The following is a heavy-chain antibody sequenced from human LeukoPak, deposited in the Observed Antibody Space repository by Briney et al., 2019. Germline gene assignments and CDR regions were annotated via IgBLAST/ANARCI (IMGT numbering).Heavy chain of an antibody. CDR1: GYTFTGYY. J-gene: IGHJ4*02. CDR3: ARAFTSGYVIDY. D-gene: IGHD5-12*01. V-gene: IGHV1-2*06. CDR2: INPNSGGT. Sequence: GASVKVSCKASGYTFTGYYMHWVRQAPGQGLEWMGRINPNSGGTNYAQKFQGRVTMTRDTSISTAYMELSRLRSGDTAVYYCARAFTSGYVIDYWGQGTLVTVSS.